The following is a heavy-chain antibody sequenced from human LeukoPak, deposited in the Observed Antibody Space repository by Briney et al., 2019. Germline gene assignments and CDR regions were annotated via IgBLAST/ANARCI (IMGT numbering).Heavy chain of an antibody. J-gene: IGHJ4*02. CDR3: ARDGIAAAI. Sequence: ASVKVSCKASGYTFTSYGISWVRQAPGQGLEWMGWINPNSGGTNYAQKFQGRVTMTRDTSISTAYMELSRLRSDDTAVYYCARDGIAAAIWGQGTLVTVSS. CDR1: GYTFTSYG. D-gene: IGHD6-13*01. V-gene: IGHV1-2*02. CDR2: INPNSGGT.